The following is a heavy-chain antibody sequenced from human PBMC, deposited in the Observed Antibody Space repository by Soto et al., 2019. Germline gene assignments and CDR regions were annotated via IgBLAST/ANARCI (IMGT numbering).Heavy chain of an antibody. Sequence: GGSLRLSCAASGFTFSSYGMHWVRQAPGKGLEWVAVIWYDGSNKYYADSVKGRFTISRDNSKNTLYLQMNSLRAEDTAVYYCARGGELSNFDYWGQGTLVTVSS. J-gene: IGHJ4*02. D-gene: IGHD3-10*01. V-gene: IGHV3-33*01. CDR2: IWYDGSNK. CDR1: GFTFSSYG. CDR3: ARGGELSNFDY.